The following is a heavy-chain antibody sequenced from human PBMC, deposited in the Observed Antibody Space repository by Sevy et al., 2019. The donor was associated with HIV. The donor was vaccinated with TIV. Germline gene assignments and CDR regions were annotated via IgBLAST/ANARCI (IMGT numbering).Heavy chain of an antibody. CDR2: IKQDGSEK. CDR1: GFTFSNYW. D-gene: IGHD6-19*01. J-gene: IGHJ4*02. Sequence: GGSLRLSCAASGFTFSNYWMTWVRQAPGKGLEWVANIKQDGSEKYSVDSVKGRFTITRDNAKNSLCLQINSLRAEDTAVYYCARAGSSGWLFDYWGQGTLVTVSS. CDR3: ARAGSSGWLFDY. V-gene: IGHV3-7*04.